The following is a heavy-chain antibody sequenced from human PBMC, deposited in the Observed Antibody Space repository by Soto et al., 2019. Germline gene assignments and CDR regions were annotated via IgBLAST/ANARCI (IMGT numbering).Heavy chain of an antibody. CDR2: IKSKSEGETR. CDR3: VEGWNDF. Sequence: EVHVVESGGDLVRPGGSLPLSCATSRFMFSSAWMSWVRKAPGRGLEWVARIKSKSEGETRDYAAPVKGRFDISRDDSKKRVYLQMNSLKAEDTGLYYCVEGWNDFWGQGTLVTVSS. J-gene: IGHJ4*02. V-gene: IGHV3-15*01. D-gene: IGHD1-1*01. CDR1: RFMFSSAW.